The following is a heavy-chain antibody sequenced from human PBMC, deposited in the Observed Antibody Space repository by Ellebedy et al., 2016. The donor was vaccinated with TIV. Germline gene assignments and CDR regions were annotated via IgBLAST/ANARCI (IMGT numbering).Heavy chain of an antibody. Sequence: GESLKISCAASGFTFSSYAMSWVRQAPGKGLEWVAAISGSGGSIYYADSVKGRFTISRDNSKNTLYLQMNSLRAEDTAVYYCAKVRVWGYCSGGSCYAALGAFDIWGQGTMVTVSS. CDR2: ISGSGGSI. V-gene: IGHV3-23*01. D-gene: IGHD2-15*01. CDR3: AKVRVWGYCSGGSCYAALGAFDI. CDR1: GFTFSSYA. J-gene: IGHJ3*02.